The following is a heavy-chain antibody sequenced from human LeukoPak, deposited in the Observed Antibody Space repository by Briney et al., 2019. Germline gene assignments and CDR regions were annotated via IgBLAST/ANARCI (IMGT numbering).Heavy chain of an antibody. D-gene: IGHD1-26*01. J-gene: IGHJ4*02. CDR1: GETFSGNS. CDR3: ARRPQSDGTYDGPSGLDY. CDR2: ITHSGNT. V-gene: IGHV4-34*01. Sequence: SETLSLTCAVYGETFSGNSWSWVRQPPGKGLEWMGEITHSGNTNYNPSLKSRLTISVDTAKNQFSLKLNSVTAADTAVYYCARRPQSDGTYDGPSGLDYWGRGTPVGVSS.